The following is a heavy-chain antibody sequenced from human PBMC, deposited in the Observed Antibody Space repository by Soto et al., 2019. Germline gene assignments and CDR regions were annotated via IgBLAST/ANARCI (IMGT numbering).Heavy chain of an antibody. CDR1: GFTFSSYA. CDR3: VKDGSRSSSSYVPFDY. CDR2: ISSNGGST. D-gene: IGHD6-6*01. Sequence: GGSLRLSCSASGFTFSSYAMHWVRQAPGKGLEYVSAISSNGGSTYYADSVKGRFTISSDNSKNTLYLQMSSLRAEDTAVYYCVKDGSRSSSSYVPFDYWGQGTLVTVSS. V-gene: IGHV3-64D*09. J-gene: IGHJ4*02.